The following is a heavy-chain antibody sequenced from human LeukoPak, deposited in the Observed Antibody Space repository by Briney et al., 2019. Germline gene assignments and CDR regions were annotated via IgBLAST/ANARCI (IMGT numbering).Heavy chain of an antibody. D-gene: IGHD3-10*01. CDR2: INTGNGNT. CDR1: GYTFTSYA. J-gene: IGHJ4*02. Sequence: ASVKVSCKASGYTFTSYAIHWVRQAPGQRLEWMGWINTGNGNTKYSQKFQGRVTITRDTSATTAYMELSSLRSDDTAVYYCAREEFGEPCDCWGQGTLVTVSS. CDR3: AREEFGEPCDC. V-gene: IGHV1-3*04.